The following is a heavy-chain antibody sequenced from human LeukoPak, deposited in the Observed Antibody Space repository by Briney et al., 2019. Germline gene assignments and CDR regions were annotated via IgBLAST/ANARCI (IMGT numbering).Heavy chain of an antibody. CDR3: ARDSVESGYDSWWFDP. D-gene: IGHD5-12*01. J-gene: IGHJ5*02. V-gene: IGHV4-30-2*01. Sequence: PSETLSLTWTVSGGSISSGGYYWSWIRQPPGKGLEWIGYIYHSGSTYYNPSLKSRVTISVDRSKNQFSLKLSSVTAADTAVYYCARDSVESGYDSWWFDPWGQGTLVTVSS. CDR1: GGSISSGGYY. CDR2: IYHSGST.